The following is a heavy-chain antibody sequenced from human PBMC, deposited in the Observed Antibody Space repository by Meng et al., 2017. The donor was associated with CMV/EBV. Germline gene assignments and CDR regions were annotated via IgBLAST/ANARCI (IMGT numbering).Heavy chain of an antibody. CDR1: GFTFSSYA. CDR2: ISYDGSNK. V-gene: IGHV3-30*04. J-gene: IGHJ6*02. Sequence: GESLKISCAASGFTFSSYAMHWVRQAPGKGLEWVAVISYDGSNKYYAGSVKGRFTISRDNSKNTLYLQMNSLRAEDTAVYYCARRGDDYRNYYYGMDVWGQGTTVTVSS. D-gene: IGHD4-11*01. CDR3: ARRGDDYRNYYYGMDV.